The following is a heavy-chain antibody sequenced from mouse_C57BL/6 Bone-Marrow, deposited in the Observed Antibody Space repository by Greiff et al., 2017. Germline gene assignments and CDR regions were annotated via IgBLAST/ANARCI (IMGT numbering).Heavy chain of an antibody. V-gene: IGHV1-52*01. Sequence: QVQLQQPGAELVRPGSSVKLSCKASGYTFTSYWMHWVKQRPIQGLEWIGNIDPSDSETHYNQKFKDKATLTVDKSSSTAYMQLSSLTSEDSAVYYCAMAGTSYYAMDYWGQGTSVTVSS. D-gene: IGHD3-3*01. CDR1: GYTFTSYW. CDR2: IDPSDSET. J-gene: IGHJ4*01. CDR3: AMAGTSYYAMDY.